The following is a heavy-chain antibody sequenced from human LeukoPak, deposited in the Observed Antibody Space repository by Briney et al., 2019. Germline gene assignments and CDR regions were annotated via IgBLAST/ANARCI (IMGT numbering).Heavy chain of an antibody. Sequence: ASVKVSCKASGYTFTSYAMHWVRQAPGQSLEWMGWINAGNGNTKYSQKFQGRVTITRDTSATTAYMELSSLRSEGTAVYYCAREEVGATYTFDFWGQGTLVTVSS. CDR3: AREEVGATYTFDF. CDR2: INAGNGNT. V-gene: IGHV1-3*01. CDR1: GYTFTSYA. J-gene: IGHJ4*02. D-gene: IGHD1-26*01.